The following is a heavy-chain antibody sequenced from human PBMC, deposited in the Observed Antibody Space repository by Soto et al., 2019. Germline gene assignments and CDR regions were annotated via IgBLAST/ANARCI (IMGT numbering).Heavy chain of an antibody. CDR3: ARESGSIWDY. J-gene: IGHJ4*02. CDR2: INSDGSST. D-gene: IGHD1-26*01. CDR1: GFTFSSYW. V-gene: IGHV3-74*01. Sequence: EVQLVESGGGLVQPGGSLRLSCAASGFTFSSYWMHWVRQAPGKGLVWVSRINSDGSSTSYADSVKGRFTISRDNAQNTLYLQKNCLRAEDTAVYYCARESGSIWDYWGQGTLVTVSS.